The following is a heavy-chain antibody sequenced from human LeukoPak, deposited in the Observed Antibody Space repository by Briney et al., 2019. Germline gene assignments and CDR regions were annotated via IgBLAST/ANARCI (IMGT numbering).Heavy chain of an antibody. J-gene: IGHJ6*03. Sequence: PGGSLRLSCAASGFTFSSYAMSWVRQAPGKGLEWVSVISASGRNTYYSESAKGQCTISRDNSKNTLYLQMSSLRAEDTAVYYCVRRGSNYPYYMDVWGKGTTVTVSS. V-gene: IGHV3-23*01. CDR2: ISASGRNT. CDR3: VRRGSNYPYYMDV. CDR1: GFTFSSYA.